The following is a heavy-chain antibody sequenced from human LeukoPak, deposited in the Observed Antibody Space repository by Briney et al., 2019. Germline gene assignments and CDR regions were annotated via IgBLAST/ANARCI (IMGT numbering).Heavy chain of an antibody. J-gene: IGHJ3*02. D-gene: IGHD3-22*01. CDR1: GGSISSSSYY. Sequence: SETLSLTCTGSGGSISSSSYYWGWIRQPPGKGLEWIGSIYYSGSTYYNPSLKSRVTISVDTPKNQFSLKLSSVTAADTAVYYCARDVVGITLDAFDIWGQGTMVTVSS. CDR3: ARDVVGITLDAFDI. CDR2: IYYSGST. V-gene: IGHV4-39*07.